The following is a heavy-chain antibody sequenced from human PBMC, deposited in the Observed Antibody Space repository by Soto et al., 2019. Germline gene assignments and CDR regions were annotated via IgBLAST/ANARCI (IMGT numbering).Heavy chain of an antibody. J-gene: IGHJ6*02. Sequence: GGSLRLSCAASGFTFSSYAMKWVRQAPGKGLEWVSLIGESGTPTYYADSVKGRFTISRDNSGNTLFLEMYSLRAEDTAVYYCARYIPGVRHYLLAVCGQGTTVPVSS. CDR2: IGESGTPT. D-gene: IGHD2-2*01. CDR3: ARYIPGVRHYLLAV. CDR1: GFTFSSYA. V-gene: IGHV3-23*01.